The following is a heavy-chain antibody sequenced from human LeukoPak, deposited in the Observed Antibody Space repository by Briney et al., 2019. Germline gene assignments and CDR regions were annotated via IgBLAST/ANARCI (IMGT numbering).Heavy chain of an antibody. CDR1: GFTFSDYY. CDR2: ISSSGSTI. J-gene: IGHJ5*02. D-gene: IGHD3-10*01. CDR3: AKDTRKGSGSYYPLENWFDP. V-gene: IGHV3-11*01. Sequence: PGGSLRLSCAASGFTFSDYYMSWIRQAPGKGLEWVSYISSSGSTIYYADSVKGRFTISRDNAKNSLYLQMNSLRAEDTAVYYCAKDTRKGSGSYYPLENWFDPWGQGTLVTVSS.